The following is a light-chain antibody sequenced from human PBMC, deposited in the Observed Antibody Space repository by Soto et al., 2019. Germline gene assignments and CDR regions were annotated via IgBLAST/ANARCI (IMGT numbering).Light chain of an antibody. CDR2: GAS. CDR3: HQYYKWPLT. CDR1: QSVSSD. J-gene: IGKJ4*01. Sequence: EIVMTQSPGALSVSPGEGCSLSCRASQSVSSDLAWYQQKPGQAPRLLIHGASTRATGIPARFTGSGSGTEFTLTISSLQSEDFAVYYCHQYYKWPLTFGGGTKVDIK. V-gene: IGKV3-15*01.